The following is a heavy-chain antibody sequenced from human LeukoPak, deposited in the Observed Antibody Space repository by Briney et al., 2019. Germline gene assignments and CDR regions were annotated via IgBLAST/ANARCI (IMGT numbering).Heavy chain of an antibody. J-gene: IGHJ6*03. Sequence: GGSLRLSCAASGLTFSSYGMSWVRQAPGKGLEWVSGISWNSGSIGYADSVKGRFTISRDNAKSSLYLQMDSLRAEDTAVYYCARDPYSGNYGAYYYYYMDVWGKGTTVTISS. CDR1: GLTFSSYG. CDR3: ARDPYSGNYGAYYYYYMDV. CDR2: ISWNSGSI. D-gene: IGHD1-26*01. V-gene: IGHV3-20*04.